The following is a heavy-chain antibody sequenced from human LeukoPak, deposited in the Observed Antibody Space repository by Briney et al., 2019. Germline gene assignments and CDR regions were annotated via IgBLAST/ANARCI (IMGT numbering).Heavy chain of an antibody. CDR3: ARGLSSVGYYFYYYMDV. Sequence: SETLSLTCTVSGGSISSYYWSWIRQPPGKGLEWIGYIYYSGSTNYNPSLKSRVTISVDTSKNQFSLKLSSVTAADTAVYYCARGLSSVGYYFYYYMDVWGKGTTVTVSS. CDR2: IYYSGST. D-gene: IGHD2-15*01. CDR1: GGSISSYY. J-gene: IGHJ6*03. V-gene: IGHV4-59*01.